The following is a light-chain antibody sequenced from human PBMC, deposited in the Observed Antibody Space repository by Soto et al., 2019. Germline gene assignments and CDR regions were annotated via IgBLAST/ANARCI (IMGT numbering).Light chain of an antibody. CDR2: WAT. J-gene: IGKJ2*01. CDR1: QSLLYSSNNRNY. Sequence: DMVLTQSPDSLSVSLGERATITCKSSQSLLYSSNNRNYLAWYRQRPRQPPELLIYWATTRNSGVPDRISGSGSRTNFTLTISRLQTEDVAVYYCQYYFRSPYTFGQGTKLEIK. V-gene: IGKV4-1*01. CDR3: QYYFRSPYT.